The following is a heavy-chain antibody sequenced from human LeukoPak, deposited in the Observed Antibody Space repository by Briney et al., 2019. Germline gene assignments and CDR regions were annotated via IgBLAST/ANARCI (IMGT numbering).Heavy chain of an antibody. D-gene: IGHD6-13*01. CDR3: AREVSSSSWAPYNH. Sequence: GGSLRLSCEASGFTFSDYYMSWIRQAPGKGLEWISFISSSSATKYYADSVRGRFTVSRDNAKNSLYLQMNSLRAEDTAVYYCAREVSSSSWAPYNHWGQGTLVTVSS. CDR1: GFTFSDYY. J-gene: IGHJ5*02. V-gene: IGHV3-11*01. CDR2: ISSSSATK.